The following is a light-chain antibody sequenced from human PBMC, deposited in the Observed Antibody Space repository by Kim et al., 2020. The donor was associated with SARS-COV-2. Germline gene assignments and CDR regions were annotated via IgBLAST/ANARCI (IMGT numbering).Light chain of an antibody. CDR2: STN. V-gene: IGLV8-61*01. CDR1: SGSVSTSYY. J-gene: IGLJ3*02. CDR3: VLYMGSGISV. Sequence: VVTQEPSFSVSPGGTVTLTCGLSSGSVSTSYYPSWYQQTPGQAPRTLIYSTNTRSSGVPDRFSGSILGNKAALTITGAQADDESDYYCVLYMGSGISVFGGGTQLTVL.